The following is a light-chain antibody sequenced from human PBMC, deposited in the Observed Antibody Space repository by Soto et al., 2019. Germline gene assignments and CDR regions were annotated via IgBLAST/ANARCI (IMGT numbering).Light chain of an antibody. Sequence: EIVMTQSPATLSVSPGERGTLSCRASQTVSSSLAWYQQKPGQAPRLLIYGASIRATGVPVRFSGSGSGTEFTITISSLQSEDFAVYYCQQYDNWPRTFGQGTQVDIK. J-gene: IGKJ1*01. CDR3: QQYDNWPRT. V-gene: IGKV3-15*01. CDR1: QTVSSS. CDR2: GAS.